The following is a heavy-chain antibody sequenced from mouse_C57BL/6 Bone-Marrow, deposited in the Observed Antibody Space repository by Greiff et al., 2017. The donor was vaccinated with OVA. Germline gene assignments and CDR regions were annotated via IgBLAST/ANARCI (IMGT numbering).Heavy chain of an antibody. V-gene: IGHV1-55*01. CDR3: ARQLFYAMDY. CDR1: GYTFTSYW. D-gene: IGHD4-1*02. CDR2: IYPGSGST. Sequence: VQVVESGAELVKPGASVKMSCKASGYTFTSYWITWVKQRPGQGLEWIGDIYPGSGSTNYNEKFKSKATLTVDTSSSTAYMQLSSLTSEDSAVYYCARQLFYAMDYWGQGTSVTVSS. J-gene: IGHJ4*01.